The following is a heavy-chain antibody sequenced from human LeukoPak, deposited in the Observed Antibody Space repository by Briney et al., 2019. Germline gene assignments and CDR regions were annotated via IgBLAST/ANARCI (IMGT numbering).Heavy chain of an antibody. V-gene: IGHV1-2*02. CDR2: INPNSGGT. CDR1: GYTFTGYY. J-gene: IGHJ4*02. Sequence: ASVKVSCKASGYTFTGYYMHWVRQAPGQGLEWIGWINPNSGGTYYAQKFQGRVTMTRDTSISTAYMELSRLISDDTAVYHCARGRYCSGDSCYPFDYWGQGTLVTVSP. CDR3: ARGRYCSGDSCYPFDY. D-gene: IGHD2-15*01.